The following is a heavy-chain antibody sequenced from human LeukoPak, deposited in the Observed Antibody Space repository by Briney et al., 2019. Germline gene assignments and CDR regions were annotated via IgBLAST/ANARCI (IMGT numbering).Heavy chain of an antibody. CDR2: ISGGGST. D-gene: IGHD3-10*01. V-gene: IGHV3-23*01. CDR1: GFTFSSYA. Sequence: GGSLRLSCAASGFTFSSYAMSWVRQAPGKGLEWVSAISGGGSTYYADSVKGRFTISRDNSKNTLYLQMNSLRAEDTAVYYCARDTGGTYYYGSGSYSAFDYWGQGTLVTVSS. J-gene: IGHJ4*02. CDR3: ARDTGGTYYYGSGSYSAFDY.